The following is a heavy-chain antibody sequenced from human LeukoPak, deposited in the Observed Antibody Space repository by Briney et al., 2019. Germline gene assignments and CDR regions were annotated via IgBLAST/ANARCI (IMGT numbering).Heavy chain of an antibody. D-gene: IGHD3-3*01. Sequence: GGSLRLSCAASGFTFSSYGMHWVRQAPGKVLEWVAFIRYDGSNKYYADSVKGRFTISRDNSKNTRDLQMNSLRAEDTAVYYCAKDDRFWPGYFQHWGQGTLVTVSS. CDR3: AKDDRFWPGYFQH. CDR1: GFTFSSYG. V-gene: IGHV3-30*02. CDR2: IRYDGSNK. J-gene: IGHJ1*01.